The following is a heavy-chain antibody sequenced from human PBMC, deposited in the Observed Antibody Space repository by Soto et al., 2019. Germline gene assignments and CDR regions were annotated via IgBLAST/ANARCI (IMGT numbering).Heavy chain of an antibody. CDR3: ARIKWGLDYYYGMDV. D-gene: IGHD1-26*01. Sequence: ASVKVSCKASGYSVSDYFIQWVRQAPGQGLEWVAWINPRSAATNYAKKFQGRVSLTWETSFSTAYMDLTRLRPDDTAVYYCARIKWGLDYYYGMDVLGQGTTVTVSS. V-gene: IGHV1-2*02. CDR1: GYSVSDYF. J-gene: IGHJ6*01. CDR2: INPRSAAT.